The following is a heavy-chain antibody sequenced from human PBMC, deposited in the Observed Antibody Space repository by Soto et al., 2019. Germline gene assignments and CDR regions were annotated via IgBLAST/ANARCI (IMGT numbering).Heavy chain of an antibody. J-gene: IGHJ6*03. D-gene: IGHD2-2*01. Sequence: GGSLRLSCAASGFTFSGSAMHWVRQASGKGLEWVGRIRSKANSYATAYAASVKGRFTISRDDSKNTAYLQMNSLKTEDTAVYYCTRHRDCSSTSCQNKYYYYYMDVWGKGTTVTVSS. CDR3: TRHRDCSSTSCQNKYYYYYMDV. V-gene: IGHV3-73*01. CDR1: GFTFSGSA. CDR2: IRSKANSYAT.